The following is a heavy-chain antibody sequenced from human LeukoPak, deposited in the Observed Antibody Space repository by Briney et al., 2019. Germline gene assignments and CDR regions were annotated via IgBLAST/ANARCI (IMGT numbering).Heavy chain of an antibody. CDR2: ISYNGSNK. V-gene: IGHV3-30*18. D-gene: IGHD6-25*01. CDR1: GFTFSTYG. Sequence: GGSLRLSCAASGFTFSTYGIHWVRQAPGKGLEWVAVISYNGSNKYYADSVKGRFTISRDNSKNTLYLQMNGVRAEDTAVYYCAKEMSGYFFDSWGQGTLVTVSS. J-gene: IGHJ4*02. CDR3: AKEMSGYFFDS.